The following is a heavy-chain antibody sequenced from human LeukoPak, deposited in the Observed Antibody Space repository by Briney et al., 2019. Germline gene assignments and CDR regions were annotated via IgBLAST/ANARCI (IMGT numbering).Heavy chain of an antibody. J-gene: IGHJ2*01. CDR3: ARLPGYSSSWYDWYFDL. V-gene: IGHV3-48*03. Sequence: GGSLRLSCAASGLTFNNYALTWIRQAPGKGLEWVSYISSSASTIYSADSVKGRFTISRDNAKNSLYLQMNSLRAEDTAVYYCARLPGYSSSWYDWYFDLWGRGTLVTVSS. CDR1: GLTFNNYA. CDR2: ISSSASTI. D-gene: IGHD6-13*01.